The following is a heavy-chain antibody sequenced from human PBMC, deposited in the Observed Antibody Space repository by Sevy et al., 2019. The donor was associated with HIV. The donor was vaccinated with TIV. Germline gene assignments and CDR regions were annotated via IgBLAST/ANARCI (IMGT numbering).Heavy chain of an antibody. D-gene: IGHD2-15*01. V-gene: IGHV1-24*01. CDR1: GYTLTELS. J-gene: IGHJ5*02. Sequence: ASVKVSCKVSGYTLTELSMHWVRQAPGKGLEWMGGFDPEDGETIYAQKFQGTVTMTEDTSTGTAYMGLSSLRSEDTDVYYCATVHKYCSGGSGGPPLLSNWFDPWGQGTLVTVSS. CDR2: FDPEDGET. CDR3: ATVHKYCSGGSGGPPLLSNWFDP.